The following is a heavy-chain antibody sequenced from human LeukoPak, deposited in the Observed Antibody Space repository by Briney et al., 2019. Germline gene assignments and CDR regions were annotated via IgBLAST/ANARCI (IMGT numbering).Heavy chain of an antibody. D-gene: IGHD3-22*01. CDR3: ARGAYDSSGYRGYYYYYYMDV. Sequence: SETLSLTCTVSGASISSSSYNWDWVRQPPGKGLEWIGEINHSGSTNYNPSLKSRVTISVDKSKNQFSLKLSSVTAADTAVYYCARGAYDSSGYRGYYYYYYMDVWGKGTTVTVSS. CDR1: GASISSSSYN. CDR2: INHSGST. V-gene: IGHV4-39*07. J-gene: IGHJ6*03.